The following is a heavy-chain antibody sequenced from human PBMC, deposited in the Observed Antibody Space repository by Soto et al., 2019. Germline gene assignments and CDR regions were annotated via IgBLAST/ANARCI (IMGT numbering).Heavy chain of an antibody. V-gene: IGHV1-8*01. CDR3: ARVRYYSNYFYDYYYMDV. CDR2: MNPNSGNT. Sequence: ASVKVSCKASGYTFTSYDINWVRQATGQRLEWMGWMNPNSGNTGYAQKFQGRVTMTRNTSISTAYMELSSLRSEDTAVYYCARVRYYSNYFYDYYYMDVWGKGTTVTVSS. J-gene: IGHJ6*03. CDR1: GYTFTSYD. D-gene: IGHD4-4*01.